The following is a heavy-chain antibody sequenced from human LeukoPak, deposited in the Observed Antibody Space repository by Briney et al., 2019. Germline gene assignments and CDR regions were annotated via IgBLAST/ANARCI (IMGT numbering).Heavy chain of an antibody. CDR3: ATDGDRITMVRGVGGY. Sequence: ASVNVSCKASGYTFTSYGISWVRQAPGQGLEWMGWISAYNGNRNYAQKFQGRVIMTTDTSTSTAYMELRSLRSDDTAVYYCATDGDRITMVRGVGGYWGQGTLVTVSS. D-gene: IGHD3-10*01. J-gene: IGHJ4*02. CDR1: GYTFTSYG. CDR2: ISAYNGNR. V-gene: IGHV1-18*01.